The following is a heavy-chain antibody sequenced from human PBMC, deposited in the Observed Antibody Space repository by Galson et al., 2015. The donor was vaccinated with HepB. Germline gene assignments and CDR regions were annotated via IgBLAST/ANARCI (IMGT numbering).Heavy chain of an antibody. Sequence: SLRLSCAASGFTFSAYAMSWVRQGPGGGLEWVAGITGSGYTFYAASLGSRCTISRVNSKDNSKNTVFLKMNTLRVDDTAVYYCAKDGRKVGPFYYYGMDVWGHGTTVTVSS. CDR3: AKDGRKVGPFYYYGMDV. CDR1: GFTFSAYA. CDR2: ITGSGYT. V-gene: IGHV3-23*01. J-gene: IGHJ6*02. D-gene: IGHD2-2*01.